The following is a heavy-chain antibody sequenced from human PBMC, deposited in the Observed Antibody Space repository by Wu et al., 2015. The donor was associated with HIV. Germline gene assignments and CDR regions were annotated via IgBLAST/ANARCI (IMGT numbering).Heavy chain of an antibody. CDR3: AKTNRIVTNGIDFYHYYGMDV. CDR1: GGTFKNNA. D-gene: IGHD1-1*01. Sequence: VQLVQSGAEVKKPGSSVKVSCKASGGTFKNNAINWVRQAPGEGLEWMGRITPLFGRPNYAQRFQGRVTITADESTSTAYMELSSLKSEDTAIYYCAKTNRIVTNGIDFYHYYGMDVWGQGTTVTVS. V-gene: IGHV1-69*13. CDR2: ITPLFGRP. J-gene: IGHJ6*02.